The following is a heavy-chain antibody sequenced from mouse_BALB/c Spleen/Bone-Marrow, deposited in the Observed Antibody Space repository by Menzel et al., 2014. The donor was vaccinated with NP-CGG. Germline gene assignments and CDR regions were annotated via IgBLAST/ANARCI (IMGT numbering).Heavy chain of an antibody. Sequence: EVKLMESGGGLVQPGGSLKLSCAASGFDLSRYWMTWVRQAPGRGLEWIGEINPDSRTINYTPSLKDKFIISRDNAKNTLYLQMSKVRSGDTALYYCARPGYYGYQDVWGAGTTVTVSS. D-gene: IGHD1-2*01. CDR1: GFDLSRYW. CDR3: ARPGYYGYQDV. J-gene: IGHJ1*01. CDR2: INPDSRTI. V-gene: IGHV4-1*02.